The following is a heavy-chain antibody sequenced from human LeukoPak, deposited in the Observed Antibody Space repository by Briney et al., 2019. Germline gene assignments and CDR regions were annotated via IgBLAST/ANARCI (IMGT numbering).Heavy chain of an antibody. J-gene: IGHJ5*02. Sequence: ASVKVSCKASGYTFTSYGISWVRQAPGQGLEWMGWISAYNGNTNHAQKLQGRVTMTTDTSTSTAYMELRSLRSDDTAVYYCARDSEEATVTTPFDPWGQGTLVTVSS. V-gene: IGHV1-18*01. D-gene: IGHD4-11*01. CDR3: ARDSEEATVTTPFDP. CDR2: ISAYNGNT. CDR1: GYTFTSYG.